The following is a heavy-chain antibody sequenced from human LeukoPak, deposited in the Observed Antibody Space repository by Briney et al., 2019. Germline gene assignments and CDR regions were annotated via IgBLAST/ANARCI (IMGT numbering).Heavy chain of an antibody. V-gene: IGHV1-46*01. CDR3: ARSYSSGWGVDY. D-gene: IGHD6-19*01. CDR1: GYTFTSYY. J-gene: IGHJ4*02. Sequence: GASVKVSCKASGYTFTSYYMHWVRQAPGQGLEWMGIINPSGGSTSYAQKFQGRVTMTRDTSTSTVYMELSSLTSEDTAVYYCARSYSSGWGVDYWGQGTLVTVSS. CDR2: INPSGGST.